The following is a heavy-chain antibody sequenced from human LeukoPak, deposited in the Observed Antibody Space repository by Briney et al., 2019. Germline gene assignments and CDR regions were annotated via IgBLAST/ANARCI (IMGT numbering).Heavy chain of an antibody. D-gene: IGHD3-10*01. CDR1: GFTFSSYW. J-gene: IGHJ2*01. Sequence: PGGSLRLSCAASGFTFSSYWMTWVRQAPGKGLEWVANIKQDGSEKYYVDSVKGRFTISRDNSKSTLYLQMISLRAEDTALYYCAGVTGTYYNWYFDLWGRGTLVTVSS. CDR2: IKQDGSEK. V-gene: IGHV3-7*01. CDR3: AGVTGTYYNWYFDL.